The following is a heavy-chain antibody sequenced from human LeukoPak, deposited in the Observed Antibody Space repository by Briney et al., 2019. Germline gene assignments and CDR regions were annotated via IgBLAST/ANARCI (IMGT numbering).Heavy chain of an antibody. J-gene: IGHJ4*02. CDR2: IDKSGTFI. D-gene: IGHD6-6*01. Sequence: PGGSLRLSCTASGFTFRDYTINWVRQAPGKGLEWVSAIDKSGTFIKYADSVKGRFTVSRDNAKNSLFLQMNSLKVEDTAVYYCARSKSSSSPNFDYWGQGTLVTVSS. V-gene: IGHV3-21*01. CDR1: GFTFRDYT. CDR3: ARSKSSSSPNFDY.